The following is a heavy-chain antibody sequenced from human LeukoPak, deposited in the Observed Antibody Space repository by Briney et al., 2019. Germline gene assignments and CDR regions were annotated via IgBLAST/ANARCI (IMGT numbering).Heavy chain of an antibody. Sequence: ASVKVSCKASGYTFTSYGISWVRQAPGQGLEWMGWISDYNGNTNYAQKLQGRVTMTTDTSTSTAYMELRSLRSDDTAVYYCTRDLYRDSLPVSWFDPWGQGTLVTVSS. CDR2: ISDYNGNT. V-gene: IGHV1-18*01. CDR1: GYTFTSYG. D-gene: IGHD4-11*01. CDR3: TRDLYRDSLPVSWFDP. J-gene: IGHJ5*02.